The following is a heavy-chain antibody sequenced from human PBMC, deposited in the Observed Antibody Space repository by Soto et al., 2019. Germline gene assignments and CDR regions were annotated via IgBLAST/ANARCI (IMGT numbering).Heavy chain of an antibody. J-gene: IGHJ4*02. Sequence: PGGSLRLSCAASGFTFSSYSMNWVRQAPGKGLEWVSSISSSSSYIYYADSVKGRFTISRDNAKNSLYLQMNSLRAEDTAVYYCARYGRGFYYDSSGYHFDYWGQGTLVTVSS. CDR1: GFTFSSYS. D-gene: IGHD3-22*01. CDR3: ARYGRGFYYDSSGYHFDY. CDR2: ISSSSSYI. V-gene: IGHV3-21*01.